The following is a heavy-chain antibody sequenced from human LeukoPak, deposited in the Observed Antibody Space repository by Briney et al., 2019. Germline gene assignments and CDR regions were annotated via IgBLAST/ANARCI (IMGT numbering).Heavy chain of an antibody. CDR2: ISYDGSNK. V-gene: IGHV3-30*18. CDR1: GFTFSSYG. CDR3: AQGNARRGSSGYDILDY. D-gene: IGHD5-12*01. Sequence: PGGSLRLSCAASGFTFSSYGMHWVRQAPGKGLEWVAVISYDGSNKYYADSVKGRFTISRDNSKNTLYLQMNSLGAEDTAVYYCAQGNARRGSSGYDILDYWGQGTLVTVSS. J-gene: IGHJ4*02.